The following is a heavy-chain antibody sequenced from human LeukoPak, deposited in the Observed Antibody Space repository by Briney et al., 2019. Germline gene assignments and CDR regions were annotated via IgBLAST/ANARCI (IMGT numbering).Heavy chain of an antibody. CDR2: IYPGDSDT. J-gene: IGHJ5*02. Sequence: GESLKISCKGSGYSFTSYWIGWVRQMPGKGLEWMVIIYPGDSDTRYSPSFQGQVTISADKSISTAYLQWSSLKASDTAMYYCARVIAVAGRGNWFDPWGQGTLVTVSS. CDR1: GYSFTSYW. D-gene: IGHD6-19*01. V-gene: IGHV5-51*01. CDR3: ARVIAVAGRGNWFDP.